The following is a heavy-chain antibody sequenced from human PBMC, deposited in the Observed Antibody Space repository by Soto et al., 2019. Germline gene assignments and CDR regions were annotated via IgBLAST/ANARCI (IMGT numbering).Heavy chain of an antibody. CDR1: GFTFSIYA. V-gene: IGHV3-23*01. CDR3: ATAARPNYYYGMDV. CDR2: ISGSGGST. J-gene: IGHJ6*02. Sequence: EVQLLESGGGLVQPGGSLRLSCAASGFTFSIYAMSWVRQAPGKGLEWVSAISGSGGSTYYADSVKGRFTISRDNSKNTLYLQMNSLRAEDTAVYYCATAARPNYYYGMDVWGQGTTVTVSS. D-gene: IGHD6-6*01.